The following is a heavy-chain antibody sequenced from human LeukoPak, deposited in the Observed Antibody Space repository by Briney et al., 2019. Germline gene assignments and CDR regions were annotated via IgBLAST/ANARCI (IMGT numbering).Heavy chain of an antibody. D-gene: IGHD6-19*01. CDR3: AKTPPVNIAVAEGRVGGY. V-gene: IGHV3-23*01. CDR1: GFTFSSYA. J-gene: IGHJ4*02. Sequence: GGSLRLSCAASGFTFSSYAMSWVRQAPGKGLEWVSAISGSGGSTYYADSVKGRFTISRDNSKNTLYLQMNSLRAEDTAVYYCAKTPPVNIAVAEGRVGGYWSQGTLVTVSS. CDR2: ISGSGGST.